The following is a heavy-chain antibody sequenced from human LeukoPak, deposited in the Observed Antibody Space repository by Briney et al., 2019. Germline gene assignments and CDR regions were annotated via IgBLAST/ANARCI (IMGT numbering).Heavy chain of an antibody. V-gene: IGHV4-59*08. CDR1: GGSISSYY. CDR2: IYYSGST. Sequence: SETLSLTCAVSGGSISSYYWSWIRQPPGKGLEWIGYIYYSGSTNYNPSLKSRVTISVDTSKNQFSLRLRSVTAADTAVYYCARGPRFGELLWHWFDPWGQGTLVTVSS. CDR3: ARGPRFGELLWHWFDP. J-gene: IGHJ5*02. D-gene: IGHD3-10*01.